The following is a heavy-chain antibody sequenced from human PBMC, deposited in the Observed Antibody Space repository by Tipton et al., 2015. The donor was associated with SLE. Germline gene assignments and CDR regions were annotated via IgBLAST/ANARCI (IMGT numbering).Heavy chain of an antibody. Sequence: LRLSCAVYGGSFSGYYWSWIRQPPGKGLEWIGEINHSGSTNYNPSLKSRVTISVDTSKNQFSLKLSSVTAADTAVYYCARELRAGYFDYWGQGTLATVSS. D-gene: IGHD3-10*01. V-gene: IGHV4-34*01. CDR3: ARELRAGYFDY. CDR2: INHSGST. CDR1: GGSFSGYY. J-gene: IGHJ4*02.